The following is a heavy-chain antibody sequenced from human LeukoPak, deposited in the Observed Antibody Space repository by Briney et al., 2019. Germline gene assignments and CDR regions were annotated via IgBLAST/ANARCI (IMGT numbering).Heavy chain of an antibody. CDR1: GFTFSSYA. CDR3: ANTGGGSYYIPDIDY. D-gene: IGHD1-26*01. J-gene: IGHJ4*02. Sequence: GVSLRLSCAASGFTFSSYAMSWVRQAPGKGLEWVSAISGSAGRTYYADSVKGRFIISRGNSKNTLFLQMNSLRAEDTAVYYCANTGGGSYYIPDIDYWGQGTLVTVSS. CDR2: ISGSAGRT. V-gene: IGHV3-23*01.